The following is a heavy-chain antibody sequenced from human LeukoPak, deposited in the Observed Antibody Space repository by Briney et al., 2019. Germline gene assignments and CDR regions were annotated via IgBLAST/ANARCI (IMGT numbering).Heavy chain of an antibody. CDR1: GYSISGGSY. CDR2: FYRGGST. Sequence: SETLSLTCGVSGYSISGGSYWGWIRQPPVKGLEWIGSFYRGGSTYYNPSLKSRVTISVDTSKNQFSLKLSSVTAADTAVYYCATLTHIVVVPTSLHGAFDIWGQGTMVTVSS. D-gene: IGHD2-2*01. V-gene: IGHV4-38-2*01. CDR3: ATLTHIVVVPTSLHGAFDI. J-gene: IGHJ3*02.